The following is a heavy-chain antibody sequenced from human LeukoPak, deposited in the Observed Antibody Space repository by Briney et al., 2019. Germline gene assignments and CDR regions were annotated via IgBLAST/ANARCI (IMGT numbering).Heavy chain of an antibody. V-gene: IGHV1-18*01. CDR1: GYTFTSYG. J-gene: IGHJ4*02. CDR2: ISAYNGNT. Sequence: GASVKVSCKASGYTFTSYGISWVRQAPGQGLEWMGWISAYNGNTNYAQKLQGRVTMTTDTSTSTAYMELRSLRSDDTAVYYCARLLYSSSWYPFDYWGQGTLVTVSS. D-gene: IGHD6-13*01. CDR3: ARLLYSSSWYPFDY.